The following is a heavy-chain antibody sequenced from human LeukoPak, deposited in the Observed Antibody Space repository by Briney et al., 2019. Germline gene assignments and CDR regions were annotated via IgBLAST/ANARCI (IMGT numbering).Heavy chain of an antibody. D-gene: IGHD3-22*01. CDR2: IYYSGTT. CDR1: GGSIGSHY. CDR3: GRDYYDSSAYRATYALDI. J-gene: IGHJ3*02. Sequence: SETLSLTCTVSGGSIGSHYWSWIRQPPGKGLEWIGYIYYSGTTTYNPSLKSRVTISIDTSKKHFSLKLSSVTAADTAVYYCGRDYYDSSAYRATYALDIWGPGTMVTVSS. V-gene: IGHV4-59*11.